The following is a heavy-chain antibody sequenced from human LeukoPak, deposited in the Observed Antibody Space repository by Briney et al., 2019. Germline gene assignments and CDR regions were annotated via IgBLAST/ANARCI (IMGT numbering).Heavy chain of an antibody. CDR2: IHYSGST. Sequence: SETLSLTCAVYGGSFSGYYWSWIRQPPGKGLEWIGYIHYSGSTNYNPSLKSRVTISVDTSKNRFSLRLSSVTAADTAIYYCARVEEGYGSGRREDYFYYYMDVWGQGTTVTISS. CDR1: GGSFSGYY. V-gene: IGHV4-59*01. D-gene: IGHD3-10*01. J-gene: IGHJ6*03. CDR3: ARVEEGYGSGRREDYFYYYMDV.